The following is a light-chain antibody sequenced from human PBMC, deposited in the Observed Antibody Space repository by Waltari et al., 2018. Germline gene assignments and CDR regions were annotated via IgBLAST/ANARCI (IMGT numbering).Light chain of an antibody. CDR3: NSRDSSGNHFYVV. J-gene: IGLJ2*01. CDR1: SLRSYY. CDR2: GKD. Sequence: SSELTQDPAVSVALGQTVRITCQGDSLRSYYASWYQQKPGQAPVLVIYGKDNRPSGIPDRFSGSSSGNTASLTITGAQAEDEADYYCNSRDSSGNHFYVVFGGGTKLTVL. V-gene: IGLV3-19*01.